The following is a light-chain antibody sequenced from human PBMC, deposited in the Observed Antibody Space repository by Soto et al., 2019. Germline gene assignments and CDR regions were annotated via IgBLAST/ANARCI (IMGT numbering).Light chain of an antibody. J-gene: IGKJ1*01. Sequence: EIVLTQSPGTLPLSPGERATLSCRARQSVSGSYLAWYQQKPGQSPRLLIYDASNRATGITDRISGSGPETDFNLTNGRVERRDFAVYLCQRYATRPWMVGQGTKVESK. CDR2: DAS. CDR1: QSVSGSY. V-gene: IGKV3-20*01. CDR3: QRYATRPWM.